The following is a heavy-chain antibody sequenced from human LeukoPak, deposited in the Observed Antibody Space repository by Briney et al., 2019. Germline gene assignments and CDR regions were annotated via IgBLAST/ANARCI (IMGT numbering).Heavy chain of an antibody. J-gene: IGHJ4*02. CDR3: ARDYLEDSGVSFDY. V-gene: IGHV1-2*02. CDR2: INPNSGGT. Sequence: ASVKVSCKASGYTFTGYYMHWVRQAPGQGLEWMGWINPNSGGTNYARKFQGRVTMTRDTSISTVYMVLSRLRSDDTAVYYCARDYLEDSGVSFDYWGQGTLVTVSS. D-gene: IGHD6-19*01. CDR1: GYTFTGYY.